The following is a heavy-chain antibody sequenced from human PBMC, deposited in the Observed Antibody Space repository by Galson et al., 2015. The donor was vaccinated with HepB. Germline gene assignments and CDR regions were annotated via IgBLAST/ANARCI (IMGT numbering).Heavy chain of an antibody. Sequence: SVKVSCKASGYTFTSYAMHWVRRAPGQRLEWMGWINAGNGNTKYSQKFQGRVTITRDTSASTAYMELSSLRSEDTAVYHCARDHVLLWFGDHVWYYYYGMDVWGQGTTVTVSS. V-gene: IGHV1-3*01. CDR3: ARDHVLLWFGDHVWYYYYGMDV. CDR2: INAGNGNT. J-gene: IGHJ6*02. D-gene: IGHD3-10*01. CDR1: GYTFTSYA.